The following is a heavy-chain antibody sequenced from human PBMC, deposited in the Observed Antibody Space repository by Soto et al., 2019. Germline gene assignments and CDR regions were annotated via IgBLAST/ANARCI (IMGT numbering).Heavy chain of an antibody. CDR2: IDNTGSSA. V-gene: IGHV3-74*01. CDR3: ATLNGYDS. D-gene: IGHD2-8*01. CDR1: GFPFSSHW. Sequence: EVRLVESGGGLVQPGGSLRLSCAASGFPFSSHWLQWVRQVPGRGLEWVSRIDNTGSSAIYADSVRGRFTVSRDNAKDTLYLHMNSLRAEDTAVYYCATLNGYDSWGQGTLVTVSS. J-gene: IGHJ5*01.